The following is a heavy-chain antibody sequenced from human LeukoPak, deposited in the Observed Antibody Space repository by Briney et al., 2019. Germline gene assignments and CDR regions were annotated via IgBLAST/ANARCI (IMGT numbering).Heavy chain of an antibody. CDR3: ARDAYYYDSSGYYTYISFDY. V-gene: IGHV4-34*01. J-gene: IGHJ4*02. Sequence: SETLSLTCAVYGGSFSGYYWSWTRQPPGKGLEWIGEINHSGSTNYNPSLKGRVTISVDTSKNQFSLKLSSVTAADTAVYYCARDAYYYDSSGYYTYISFDYWGQGTLVTVSS. CDR1: GGSFSGYY. CDR2: INHSGST. D-gene: IGHD3-22*01.